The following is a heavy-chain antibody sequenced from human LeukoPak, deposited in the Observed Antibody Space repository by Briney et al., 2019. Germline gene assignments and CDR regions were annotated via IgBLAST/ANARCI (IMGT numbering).Heavy chain of an antibody. CDR1: GGSFSGYY. CDR2: INHSGST. J-gene: IGHJ6*04. CDR3: ARWTRVPAAIDYGMDV. V-gene: IGHV4-34*01. D-gene: IGHD2-2*02. Sequence: SETLSLTCAVYGGSFSGYYWSWIRQPPGKGLEWIGEINHSGSTNYNPSLMSRVTISVDTSKNQFSLKLSSVTAADTAVYYCARWTRVPAAIDYGMDVWGKGTTVTVSS.